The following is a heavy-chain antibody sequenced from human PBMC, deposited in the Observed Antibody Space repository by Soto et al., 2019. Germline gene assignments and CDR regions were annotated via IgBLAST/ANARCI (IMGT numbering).Heavy chain of an antibody. J-gene: IGHJ4*02. V-gene: IGHV4-59*01. Sequence: QVQLQESGPGLVKPSETLSLTCTVSGGSLSSYYWMWIRQLPGKGLEWMGYIHYSGATNYNPSLRSRVTMSVDTPKNQFSLKLTSVTAADTAVYYCARESPGAGHFDYWGQGALVTVSS. CDR3: ARESPGAGHFDY. CDR2: IHYSGAT. D-gene: IGHD6-13*01. CDR1: GGSLSSYY.